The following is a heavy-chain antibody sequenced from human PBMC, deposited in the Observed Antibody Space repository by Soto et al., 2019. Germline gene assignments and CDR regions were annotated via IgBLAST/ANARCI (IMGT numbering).Heavy chain of an antibody. D-gene: IGHD3-10*01. CDR1: GFNFSAYG. CDR3: ARAGDVAVGWFDP. CDR2: ITFSSLYI. V-gene: IGHV3-21*02. Sequence: EVQLVESGGGLVKPGQSLRLSCTASGFNFSAYGMSWVRQAPGKGLEWVSSITFSSLYIYYAESVRGRFVISRDDSQNSLFLQMDRLKTEDTAFYYCARAGDVAVGWFDPWGQGTQVTVSS. J-gene: IGHJ5*02.